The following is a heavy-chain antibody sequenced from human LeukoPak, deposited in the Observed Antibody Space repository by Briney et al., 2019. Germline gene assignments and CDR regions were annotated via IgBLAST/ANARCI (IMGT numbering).Heavy chain of an antibody. V-gene: IGHV3-64*01. CDR2: ISSKGSST. CDR1: GFTFSIYG. J-gene: IGHJ4*02. D-gene: IGHD2-2*01. Sequence: GGSLRLSCAASGFTFSIYGMHWVRQAPGKGLEYVSAISSKGSSTYYANSVKGRFTVSRDNSKNTLYLQMGSLRADDMAVYYCARDGCTTTACYDYWGQGTPVTVSS. CDR3: ARDGCTTTACYDY.